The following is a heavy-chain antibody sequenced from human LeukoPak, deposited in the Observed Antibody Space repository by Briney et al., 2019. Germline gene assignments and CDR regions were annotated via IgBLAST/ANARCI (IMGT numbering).Heavy chain of an antibody. J-gene: IGHJ2*01. V-gene: IGHV3-66*01. Sequence: GGSLRLSCAASEFTVSNNYMIWVRQAPGKGLEWVSVFYAGGNTNYADSVKGRFTMSRDNSKNALYLQMNSLRGDDTAVYFCVSQGYCSGGTCNWHFGLWGRGTLVTVSS. CDR1: EFTVSNNY. D-gene: IGHD2-15*01. CDR3: VSQGYCSGGTCNWHFGL. CDR2: FYAGGNT.